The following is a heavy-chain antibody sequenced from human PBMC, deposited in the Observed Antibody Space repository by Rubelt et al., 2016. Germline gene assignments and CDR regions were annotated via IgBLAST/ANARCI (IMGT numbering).Heavy chain of an antibody. CDR1: GFTFSTDP. V-gene: IGHV3-48*02. D-gene: IGHD3-9*01. Sequence: EVQLVESGGGLVQPGGSLRLSCAASGFTFSTDPMNWVRQAPGKGLEWVSHIRSDSSNIFYAGSVNGRFTISRDNAKNSLYLQLNSRRDEDTAVYYCVRDRDWAFDYWGQGTLVTVSS. CDR3: VRDRDWAFDY. CDR2: IRSDSSNI. J-gene: IGHJ4*02.